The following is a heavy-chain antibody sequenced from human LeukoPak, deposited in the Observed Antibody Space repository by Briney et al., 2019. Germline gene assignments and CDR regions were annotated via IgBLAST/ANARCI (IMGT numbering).Heavy chain of an antibody. V-gene: IGHV3-30*14. J-gene: IGHJ4*02. Sequence: PGGSLRLSCAASGFTFSSYVMHWVRQAPGKGLEWVAIISYDGSNEYYADSVKGRFTISRDNSKNTVYLQMNSLRAEDTAVYYCATYYYGSGPEEWGQGTLVTVSS. CDR2: ISYDGSNE. CDR3: ATYYYGSGPEE. D-gene: IGHD3-10*01. CDR1: GFTFSSYV.